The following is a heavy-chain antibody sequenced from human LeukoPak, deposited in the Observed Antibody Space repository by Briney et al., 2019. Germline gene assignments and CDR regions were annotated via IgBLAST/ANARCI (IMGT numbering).Heavy chain of an antibody. V-gene: IGHV3-48*01. J-gene: IGHJ3*02. D-gene: IGHD1-26*01. CDR2: ISSSSSTI. Sequence: PGRSLRLSCAASGFTFSSYSMNWVRQAPGKGLEWVSYISSSSSTIYYADSVKGRFTTSRDNAKNSLYLQMNSLRAEDTAVYYCAREQYSGSYYLAALDIWGQGTMVTVSS. CDR1: GFTFSSYS. CDR3: AREQYSGSYYLAALDI.